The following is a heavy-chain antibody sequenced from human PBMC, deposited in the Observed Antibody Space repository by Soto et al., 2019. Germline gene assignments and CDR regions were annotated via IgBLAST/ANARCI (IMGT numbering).Heavy chain of an antibody. CDR1: GFSLSSYA. CDR3: AQDLDRSRSSRNWFDP. CDR2: ISGSGGST. D-gene: IGHD6-6*01. Sequence: EVQLLESGGVLVQPGGSLRLSCAASGFSLSSYAMSWVRQAPGKGLEWVSGISGSGGSTYYADSVKGRFTNSRDNTKNTLSLQTNSLRAEDTAVYYCAQDLDRSRSSRNWFDPWGQGTLVTVSS. V-gene: IGHV3-23*01. J-gene: IGHJ5*02.